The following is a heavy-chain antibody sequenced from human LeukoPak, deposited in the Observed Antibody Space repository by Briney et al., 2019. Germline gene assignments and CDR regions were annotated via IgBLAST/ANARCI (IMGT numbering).Heavy chain of an antibody. CDR1: GFTFRSYS. CDR3: AKGDSAEWFGYFDY. D-gene: IGHD3-10*01. V-gene: IGHV3-21*04. Sequence: GGSLRLSRAASGFTFRSYSMNWVRQAPGKGLEWVSAIDPSSTYIYYADSVKGRFTISRDNAENSLYLQMNSLRVEDTAVYYCAKGDSAEWFGYFDYWGQGTLVTVSS. CDR2: IDPSSTYI. J-gene: IGHJ4*02.